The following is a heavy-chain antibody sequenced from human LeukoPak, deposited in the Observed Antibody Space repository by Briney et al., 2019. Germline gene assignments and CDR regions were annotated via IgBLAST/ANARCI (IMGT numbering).Heavy chain of an antibody. J-gene: IGHJ3*02. Sequence: ASVKVSCKASGYTFTSYAIHWVRQAPGQRFEWMGWINVGNGNTEYSQKFQGRVTITRDTSASTAYMEVSSLRSEDTAVYYCARVRQGAIFGVVNKDDAFDIWGQGTMVTVSS. V-gene: IGHV1-3*01. CDR2: INVGNGNT. D-gene: IGHD3-3*01. CDR3: ARVRQGAIFGVVNKDDAFDI. CDR1: GYTFTSYA.